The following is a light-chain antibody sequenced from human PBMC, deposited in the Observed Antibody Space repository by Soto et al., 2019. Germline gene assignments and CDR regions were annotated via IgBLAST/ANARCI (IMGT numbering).Light chain of an antibody. CDR1: SGHSSYA. V-gene: IGLV4-69*01. CDR3: QTWGTGIVV. Sequence: QLVLTQPPSASASLGASVKLTCTLSSGHSSYAIAWHQQQPDKAPRYLMKLHSDGSHSKGDGIPDRFSGSSSGAERYLTISSLQSEDEAEYYCQTWGTGIVVFGGGTKLTVL. J-gene: IGLJ2*01. CDR2: LHSDGSH.